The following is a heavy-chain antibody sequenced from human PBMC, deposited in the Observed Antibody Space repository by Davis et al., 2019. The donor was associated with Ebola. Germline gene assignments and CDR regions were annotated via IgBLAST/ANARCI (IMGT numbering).Heavy chain of an antibody. D-gene: IGHD5-18*01. V-gene: IGHV3-53*01. CDR3: ARARDTAKRYYFDH. CDR2: IYRGGST. Sequence: GESLKISCAASGFTVSSTYMSWVRQAPGKGLEWVSVIYRGGSTYYTDSVKGRFTISRDNSKNTLYLQMNSLRAEDTAVYYCARARDTAKRYYFDHWGQGTLVTVSS. CDR1: GFTVSSTY. J-gene: IGHJ4*02.